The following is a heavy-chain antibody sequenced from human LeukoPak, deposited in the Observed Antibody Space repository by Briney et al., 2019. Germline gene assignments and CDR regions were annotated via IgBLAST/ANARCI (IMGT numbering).Heavy chain of an antibody. J-gene: IGHJ4*02. D-gene: IGHD3-3*01. Sequence: GGSLRLSCAASGFTFSDYYMSWVRQAPGKGLEWVSAISGSGGSTYYADSVKGRFTISRDNSKNTLYLQMNSLRAEDTAVYYCAKDGRRLRFLEWLSNGIDYWGQGTLVTVSS. CDR3: AKDGRRLRFLEWLSNGIDY. CDR2: ISGSGGST. V-gene: IGHV3-23*01. CDR1: GFTFSDYY.